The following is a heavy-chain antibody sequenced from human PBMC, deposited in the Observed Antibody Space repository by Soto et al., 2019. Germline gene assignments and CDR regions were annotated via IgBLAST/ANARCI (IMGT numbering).Heavy chain of an antibody. V-gene: IGHV4-31*03. J-gene: IGHJ4*02. CDR3: ARDRYHYASSGYYRSTFAD. D-gene: IGHD3-22*01. Sequence: PSETLSFTCTVSVGSISSGGYYWSWIRQHPGKGLEWIGYIYYSWSTYYNPSLKSRVTISVDTSKNQFSLKLSYVTAADTPVYYCARDRYHYASSGYYRSTFADWGQGTLVTFSS. CDR1: VGSISSGGYY. CDR2: IYYSWST.